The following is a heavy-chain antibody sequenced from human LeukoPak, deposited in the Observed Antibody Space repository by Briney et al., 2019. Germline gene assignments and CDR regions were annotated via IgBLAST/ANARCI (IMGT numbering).Heavy chain of an antibody. CDR3: ARLTRSGAVAGTGPFLDY. CDR1: GYTFTGYY. V-gene: IGHV1-2*02. J-gene: IGHJ4*02. CDR2: INPNSGGT. Sequence: ASVKVSCKASGYTFTGYYMHWVRQAPGQGLEWTGWINPNSGGTNYAQKFQGRVTMTRDTSISTAYMELSRLRSDDTAVYYCARLTRSGAVAGTGPFLDYWGQGTLVTVSS. D-gene: IGHD6-19*01.